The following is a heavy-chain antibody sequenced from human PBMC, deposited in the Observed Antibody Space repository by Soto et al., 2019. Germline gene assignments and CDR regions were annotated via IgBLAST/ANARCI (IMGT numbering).Heavy chain of an antibody. V-gene: IGHV3-74*01. J-gene: IGHJ4*02. CDR1: GFPFSSYW. CDR3: AREYYGLLTGYYTDY. D-gene: IGHD3-9*01. Sequence: DVQLVESGGDLVQRGGSLRLSCAASGFPFSSYWMHWVRHTPGKGLDWVARISGDGVTTYYADSMTGRFTVSRDNAKNTLSLQISGLRAEDTAVYYCAREYYGLLTGYYTDYWGQGTLVSVSS. CDR2: ISGDGVTT.